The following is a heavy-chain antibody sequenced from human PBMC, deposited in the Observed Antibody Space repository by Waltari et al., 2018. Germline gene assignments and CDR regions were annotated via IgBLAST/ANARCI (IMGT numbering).Heavy chain of an antibody. J-gene: IGHJ6*03. CDR3: ARDSGPRGGAGAYYYMDV. V-gene: IGHV4-4*07. CDR2: IYTSGST. Sequence: QVQLQESGPGLVKPSETLSLTCTVSGGSISSYYWSWIRQPAGKGLEWIGRIYTSGSTNYNPSRKSRVTMSVDTSKNQFSLKLSSVTAADTAVYYCARDSGPRGGAGAYYYMDVWGKGTTVTISS. D-gene: IGHD3-16*01. CDR1: GGSISSYY.